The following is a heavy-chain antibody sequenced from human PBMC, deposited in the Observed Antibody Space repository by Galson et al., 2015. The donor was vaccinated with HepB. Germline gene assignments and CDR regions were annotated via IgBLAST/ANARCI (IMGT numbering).Heavy chain of an antibody. CDR1: GFTFNDYN. CDR3: ARDPPLGAPFDY. Sequence: LRLSCAASGFTFNDYNMIWVRQAPGKGLEWVSSINSDSSYIYYADSVRGRFTISRNNAKNSLYLQMNSLTVEDTAIYYCARDPPLGAPFDYWGQGTLVTVSS. V-gene: IGHV3-21*01. CDR2: INSDSSYI. D-gene: IGHD7-27*01. J-gene: IGHJ4*02.